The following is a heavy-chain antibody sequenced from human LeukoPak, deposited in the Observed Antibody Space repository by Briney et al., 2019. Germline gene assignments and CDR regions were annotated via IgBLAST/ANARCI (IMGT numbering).Heavy chain of an antibody. V-gene: IGHV3-30*03. CDR2: ISSDGNNK. J-gene: IGHJ4*02. Sequence: GGSLRLSCAASGFTFSSYGMHWVHQAPGKGLEWVALISSDGNNKYYADSVKGRFSISRDNSKNTLYLQMNSLRAEDTAVYSCARIGYSISWSGDYWGQGSLVTVSS. D-gene: IGHD6-13*01. CDR3: ARIGYSISWSGDY. CDR1: GFTFSSYG.